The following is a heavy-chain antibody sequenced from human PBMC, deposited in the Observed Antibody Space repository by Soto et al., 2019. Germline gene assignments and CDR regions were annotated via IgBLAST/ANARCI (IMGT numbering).Heavy chain of an antibody. CDR3: ALSSSWYGGPFEN. CDR2: IYPGDSDT. D-gene: IGHD6-13*01. CDR1: GYSFTRYW. J-gene: IGHJ4*02. V-gene: IGHV5-51*01. Sequence: GESLKISCKGSGYSFTRYWIGWVRQTPGKGLEWMGIIYPGDSDTRYSPSFQGQVTISADKSISTAYLQWSSLKASDTAMYHCALSSSWYGGPFENWGQGTLVTVSS.